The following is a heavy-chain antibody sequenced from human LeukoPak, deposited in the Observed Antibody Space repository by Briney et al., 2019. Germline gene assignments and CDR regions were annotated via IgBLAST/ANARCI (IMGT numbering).Heavy chain of an antibody. Sequence: GGSLRLSCAASGFTFDDYAMHWVRQAPGKGLEWVSGISWNSGSIGYADSVKGRFTISRDNAKNSLYLQMNSLRAEDTALYYCAKDMYYDILTGPPDYWGQGTLVTVSS. J-gene: IGHJ4*02. CDR3: AKDMYYDILTGPPDY. D-gene: IGHD3-9*01. V-gene: IGHV3-9*01. CDR2: ISWNSGSI. CDR1: GFTFDDYA.